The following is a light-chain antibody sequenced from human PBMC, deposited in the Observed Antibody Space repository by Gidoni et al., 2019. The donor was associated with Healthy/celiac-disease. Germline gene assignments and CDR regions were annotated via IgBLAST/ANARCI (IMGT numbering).Light chain of an antibody. CDR3: QQYGSPFT. CDR2: GAS. Sequence: EIVLTQSPGTLSLAPGARATLSCRASQSVSSSYLAWYQQKPGQAPRLLIYGASSRATGIPDRFSGSGSGTDFTLTISRLEPEDFAVYYCQQYGSPFTFGPGTKVDIK. J-gene: IGKJ3*01. CDR1: QSVSSSY. V-gene: IGKV3-20*01.